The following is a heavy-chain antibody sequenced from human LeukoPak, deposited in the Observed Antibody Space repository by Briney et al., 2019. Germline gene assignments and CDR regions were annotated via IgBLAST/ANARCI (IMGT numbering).Heavy chain of an antibody. Sequence: PSETLSLTCTVSGGSISSYYWSWIRQPPGKGLEWIGYIYYSGSTNYNPSLKSRVTMSVDTSKNQFSLRLGSVTAADTAVYYCARGRGWFDPWGQGTLVTVSS. CDR3: ARGRGWFDP. D-gene: IGHD3-10*01. CDR1: GGSISSYY. J-gene: IGHJ5*02. V-gene: IGHV4-59*12. CDR2: IYYSGST.